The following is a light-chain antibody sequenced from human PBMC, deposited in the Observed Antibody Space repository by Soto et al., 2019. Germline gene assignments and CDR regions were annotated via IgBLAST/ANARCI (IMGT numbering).Light chain of an antibody. CDR1: QTIKNNY. CDR2: GAS. J-gene: IGKJ2*01. V-gene: IGKV3-20*01. Sequence: EIVLTQSPGTLSLSRGERATLFCKASQTIKNNYVAWYQQRVGQAPRLLIYGASNRATGIPVRFSGSGSGTDVTLTISRLEPEDFAVYSCQQYGTFPYVFGQGTKLEIK. CDR3: QQYGTFPYV.